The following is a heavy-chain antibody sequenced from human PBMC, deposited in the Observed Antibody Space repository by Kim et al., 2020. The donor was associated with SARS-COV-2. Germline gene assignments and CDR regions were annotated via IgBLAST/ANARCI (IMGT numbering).Heavy chain of an antibody. J-gene: IGHJ4*02. V-gene: IGHV3-30*02. CDR3: AKPIVVVPAAKTEGDY. D-gene: IGHD2-2*01. Sequence: VKGRFTISRDNSKNTLYLQMNSLRAEDTAVYYCAKPIVVVPAAKTEGDYWGQGTLVTVSS.